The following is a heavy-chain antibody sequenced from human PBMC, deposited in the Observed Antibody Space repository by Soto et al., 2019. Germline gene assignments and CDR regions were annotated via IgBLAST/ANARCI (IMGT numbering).Heavy chain of an antibody. J-gene: IGHJ6*02. CDR3: AKGLSGGQYYYYGMDV. CDR2: LSASGATT. CDR1: GFTFSTYA. V-gene: IGHV3-23*01. D-gene: IGHD7-27*01. Sequence: GGSLSLSCAASGFTFSTYAMTWVRQAPGKGLKWVSALSASGATTYHADSVKGRFTISRDNSENTLYLQMNSLRAEDTAVYYCAKGLSGGQYYYYGMDVWGQGTTVTVSS.